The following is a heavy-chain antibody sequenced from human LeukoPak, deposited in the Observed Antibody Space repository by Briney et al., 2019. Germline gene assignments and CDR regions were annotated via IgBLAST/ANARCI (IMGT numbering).Heavy chain of an antibody. V-gene: IGHV3-7*05. J-gene: IGHJ4*02. CDR1: GFIFDNFW. Sequence: PGGSLRLSCAASGFIFDNFWMSWVRQAPGKGLEWVANIKQDGGEIYYVDSVKGRFTISRDNAKKLLYLQMNSLRAEDTALYYCARDMSFSTSDWYGELDNWGQGTLVTVSS. CDR3: ARDMSFSTSDWYGELDN. D-gene: IGHD6-19*01. CDR2: IKQDGGEI.